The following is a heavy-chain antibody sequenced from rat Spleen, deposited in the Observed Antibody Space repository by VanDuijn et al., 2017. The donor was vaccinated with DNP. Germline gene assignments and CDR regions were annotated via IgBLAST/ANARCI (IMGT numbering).Heavy chain of an antibody. CDR2: ISYDGSDT. D-gene: IGHD1-12*01. CDR1: GFTFSSFA. CDR3: ARHRTIMPYYYVMDA. Sequence: EVQLVESGGGLVQPGRSMKLSCAASGFTFSSFAMAWVRQAPTKGLEWVASISYDGSDTYYRDSVKGRFTISRDDAKSTLYLQMDSLRSEDTATYYCARHRTIMPYYYVMDAWGQGASVTVSS. V-gene: IGHV5-29*01. J-gene: IGHJ4*01.